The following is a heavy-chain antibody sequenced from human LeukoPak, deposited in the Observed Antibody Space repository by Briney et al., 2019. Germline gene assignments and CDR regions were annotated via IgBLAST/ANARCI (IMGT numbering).Heavy chain of an antibody. Sequence: SETLSLTCTVSGGSITISSYYWGWIRQPPGRGLEWIGYIYYSGVTYYNPSLKSRVSISVDTSKSQFSLKLSSVTAADTAVYYCARQVIAAPGPRSYFDSWGQGTLVTVSS. CDR2: IYYSGVT. CDR1: GGSITISSYY. V-gene: IGHV4-39*01. J-gene: IGHJ4*02. CDR3: ARQVIAAPGPRSYFDS. D-gene: IGHD6-13*01.